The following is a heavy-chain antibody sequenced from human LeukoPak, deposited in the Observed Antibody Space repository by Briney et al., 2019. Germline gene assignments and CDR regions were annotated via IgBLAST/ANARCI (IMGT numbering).Heavy chain of an antibody. Sequence: SVKVSCKASGYTFTSYGISWVRQAPGQGLEWMGGIIPIFGTANYAQKFQGRVTITADESTSTAYMELSSLRSEDTAVYYCARAYYYDSSGYPRDWGQGTLVTVSS. CDR3: ARAYYYDSSGYPRD. V-gene: IGHV1-69*13. D-gene: IGHD3-22*01. CDR1: GYTFTSYG. J-gene: IGHJ4*02. CDR2: IIPIFGTA.